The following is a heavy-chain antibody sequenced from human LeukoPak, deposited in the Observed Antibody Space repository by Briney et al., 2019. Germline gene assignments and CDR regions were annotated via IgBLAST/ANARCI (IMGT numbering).Heavy chain of an antibody. V-gene: IGHV3-66*01. CDR2: IYSGGST. CDR1: GFTFSSNY. Sequence: GGSLRLSCAASGFTFSSNYMSWVRQAPGKGLEWVSVIYSGGSTYYADSVKGRFTISRDNSKNTLYLQMNSLRAEDTAVYYCARVRRGIAAAGTSRYFDYWGQGTLVTVSS. J-gene: IGHJ4*02. CDR3: ARVRRGIAAAGTSRYFDY. D-gene: IGHD6-13*01.